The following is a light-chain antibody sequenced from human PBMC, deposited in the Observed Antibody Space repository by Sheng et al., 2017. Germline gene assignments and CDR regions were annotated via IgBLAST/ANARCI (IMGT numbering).Light chain of an antibody. CDR3: SSFTSSSTFI. J-gene: IGLJ1*01. CDR2: DAS. CDR1: SNDVGGYDY. V-gene: IGLV2-14*03. Sequence: QSALTQPASVSGSPGQSITISCTGTSNDVGGYDYASWYQQHPGKAPKLMIYDASNRPSGVSNRFSGSKSGNTASLTISGLQAEDEADYYCSSFTSSSTFIFGTGTTITVL.